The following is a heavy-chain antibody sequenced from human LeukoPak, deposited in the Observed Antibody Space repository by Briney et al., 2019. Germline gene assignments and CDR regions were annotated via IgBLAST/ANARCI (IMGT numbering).Heavy chain of an antibody. J-gene: IGHJ4*02. V-gene: IGHV4-59*08. CDR1: GGSISSYY. Sequence: SETLSLTCTVSGGSISSYYWSWIRQPPGKGLEWIGYIYYSGSTNYNPSLKSRVTISVETSKNQFSLRLSSVTAADTAVYYCARHEGSSGWLSWGQGTLVTVSS. CDR3: ARHEGSSGWLS. CDR2: IYYSGST. D-gene: IGHD6-19*01.